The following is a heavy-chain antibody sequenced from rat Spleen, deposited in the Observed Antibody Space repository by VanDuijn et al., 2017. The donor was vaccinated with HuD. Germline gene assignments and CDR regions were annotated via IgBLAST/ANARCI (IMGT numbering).Heavy chain of an antibody. CDR2: ISTGGGNT. D-gene: IGHD1-1*01. CDR1: GFTFSNYY. Sequence: EVQLVESGGGLVQPGRSMKLSCAASGFTFSNYYMAWVRQAPTKGLAWVASISTGGGNTYYRDSVKGRFPISRDNAKSTLYLQMDSLRSEDTATYYCARRHYSASFDYWGQGVMVTVSS. V-gene: IGHV5-25*01. CDR3: ARRHYSASFDY. J-gene: IGHJ2*01.